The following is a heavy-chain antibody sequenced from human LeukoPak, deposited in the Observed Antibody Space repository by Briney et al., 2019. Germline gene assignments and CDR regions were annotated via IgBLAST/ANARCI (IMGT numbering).Heavy chain of an antibody. Sequence: GGSLRLSCAASGFTFSSHAMTWVRQAPGKGLEWVSAISGSGGSTYYADSVKGRFTISRDNAKNSLYLQMNSLRAEDTAVYYCARDAAARPPPIDYWGQGTLVTVSS. CDR1: GFTFSSHA. D-gene: IGHD6-13*01. V-gene: IGHV3-23*01. J-gene: IGHJ4*02. CDR2: ISGSGGST. CDR3: ARDAAARPPPIDY.